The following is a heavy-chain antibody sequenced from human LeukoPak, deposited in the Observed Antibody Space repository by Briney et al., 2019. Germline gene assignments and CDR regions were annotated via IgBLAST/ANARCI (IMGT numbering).Heavy chain of an antibody. CDR2: ISSDGIRT. V-gene: IGHV3-74*01. CDR1: GFTFSSYW. J-gene: IGHJ4*02. D-gene: IGHD5-24*01. Sequence: PWGSLRLSCAASGFTFSSYWMHWVRQVPGKGLVWVSRISSDGIRTAYADPAKGRFTPSRENAKNTLFLQMISSRADDTAVFYCSRSREPIRDGDYWGQGTLVTVSS. CDR3: SRSREPIRDGDY.